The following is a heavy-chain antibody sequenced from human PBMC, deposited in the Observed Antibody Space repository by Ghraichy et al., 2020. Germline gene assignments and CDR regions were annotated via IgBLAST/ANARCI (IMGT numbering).Heavy chain of an antibody. CDR1: GGSISSSSYY. Sequence: SQTLSLTCTVSGGSISSSSYYWGWIRQPPGKGLEWIGSIYYNESTYYNPSLKSRVTISVVTSKNQFSLKLSSVTAADTAEYYCARQLVTGIKGRGPFDIWGQGTMVTVSS. V-gene: IGHV4-39*01. D-gene: IGHD1-20*01. J-gene: IGHJ3*02. CDR2: IYYNEST. CDR3: ARQLVTGIKGRGPFDI.